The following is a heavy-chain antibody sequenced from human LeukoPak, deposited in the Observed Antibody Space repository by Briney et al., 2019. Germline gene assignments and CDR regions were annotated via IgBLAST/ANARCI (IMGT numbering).Heavy chain of an antibody. CDR1: GGTFSSYA. CDR3: ARSAPAAGIVYYYYYVDV. J-gene: IGHJ6*03. CDR2: IIPIFGTA. D-gene: IGHD6-13*01. Sequence: ASVKVSCKASGGTFSSYAISWVRQAPGQGLEWMGGIIPIFGTANYAQKFQGRVTITTDESTSTAYMELNSLRSEDTAVYYCARSAPAAGIVYYYYYVDVWGKGTTVTVSS. V-gene: IGHV1-69*05.